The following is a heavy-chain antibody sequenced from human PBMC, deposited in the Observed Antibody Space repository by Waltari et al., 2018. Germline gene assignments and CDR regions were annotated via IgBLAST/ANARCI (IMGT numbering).Heavy chain of an antibody. CDR3: AKDGGIAAAGSVVDY. CDR2: ISWNSGSI. CDR1: GFTFDDYA. V-gene: IGHV3-9*01. D-gene: IGHD6-13*01. J-gene: IGHJ4*02. Sequence: EVQLVESGGGLVQPGRSLRLSCAASGFTFDDYAMHWVRQAPGKGLEWVSGISWNSGSIGYADSVKGRFTISRDNAKNSLYLQMNSLRAEDTALCYCAKDGGIAAAGSVVDYWGQGTLVTVSS.